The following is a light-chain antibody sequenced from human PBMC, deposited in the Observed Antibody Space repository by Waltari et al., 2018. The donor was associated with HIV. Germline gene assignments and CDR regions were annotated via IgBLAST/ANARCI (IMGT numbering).Light chain of an antibody. CDR3: ATWDDDLSGVV. V-gene: IGLV1-47*01. CDR2: GNN. Sequence: QSVLTQPHSASGTPGQRATISCSGGRYNIGENFVYWFQQLPGTAPRLLVFGNNQRPSGVPDRFSGSKGGTSASLVISGLRSEDEGTYYCATWDDDLSGVVFGGGSKLTVL. CDR1: RYNIGENF. J-gene: IGLJ2*01.